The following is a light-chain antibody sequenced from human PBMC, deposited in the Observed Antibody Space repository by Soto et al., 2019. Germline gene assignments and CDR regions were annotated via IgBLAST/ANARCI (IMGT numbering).Light chain of an antibody. CDR1: SSDVGGYNY. Sequence: LTQPPSASGSPGQSVTISCTGTSSDVGGYNYVSWYQHHPGKAPKLLISEVSERPSGVPDRFSGSKSANTASLTVSGLQAEDEADYYCSSYAGGNNLVFGGGTKVTVL. CDR3: SSYAGGNNLV. J-gene: IGLJ2*01. V-gene: IGLV2-8*01. CDR2: EVS.